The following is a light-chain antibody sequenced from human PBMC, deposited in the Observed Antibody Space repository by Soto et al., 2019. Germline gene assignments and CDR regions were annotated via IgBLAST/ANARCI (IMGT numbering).Light chain of an antibody. Sequence: DIVMTQSPLSLPVTPGEPASISCRSSQSLLHSNGYNYLDWYLQKPGQSPLLLIYLGSNRASGVTDRFSGCGSGTDFTLKISRVEADDVGVYYCMQALQTPLFTFGLGTKVDIK. CDR3: MQALQTPLFT. CDR2: LGS. J-gene: IGKJ3*01. CDR1: QSLLHSNGYNY. V-gene: IGKV2-28*01.